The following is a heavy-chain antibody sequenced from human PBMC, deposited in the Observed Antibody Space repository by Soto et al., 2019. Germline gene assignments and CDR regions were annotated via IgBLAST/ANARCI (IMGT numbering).Heavy chain of an antibody. CDR2: IIPIFGTA. D-gene: IGHD3-10*01. CDR1: GGTFSSYA. V-gene: IGHV1-69*05. J-gene: IGHJ6*02. Sequence: QVQLVQSGAEVKKPGSSVKVSCKASGGTFSSYAISWVRQAPGQGLEWMGGIIPIFGTANYAQKFQGRVTITXXDXTXXAYMELSSLRSEDTAVYYCADCLWFGESRSYGMDVWGQGTTVTVSS. CDR3: ADCLWFGESRSYGMDV.